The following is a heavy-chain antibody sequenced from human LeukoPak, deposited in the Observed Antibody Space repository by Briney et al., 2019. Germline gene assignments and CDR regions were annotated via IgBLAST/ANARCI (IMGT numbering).Heavy chain of an antibody. V-gene: IGHV1-18*01. D-gene: IGHD6-13*01. J-gene: IGHJ4*02. CDR1: GYTFTSYG. CDR3: ARETDIAAAANYFDH. CDR2: ISAYNGNT. Sequence: ASVKVSCKASGYTFTSYGISWVRQAPGQGLEWMGWISAYNGNTDYAQKLQGRVTMTRDTSTNTVYMELRSLTSEDTAVYYCARETDIAAAANYFDHWGQGTLVTVSS.